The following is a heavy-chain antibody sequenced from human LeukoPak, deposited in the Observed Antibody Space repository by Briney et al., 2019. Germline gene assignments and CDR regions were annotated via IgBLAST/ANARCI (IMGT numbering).Heavy chain of an antibody. J-gene: IGHJ4*02. CDR1: GGSISSYY. D-gene: IGHD3-22*01. V-gene: IGHV4-59*01. Sequence: SETLSLTCTVSGGSISSYYWSWIRQPPGKGLEWIGYIYYSGSTNYNPSLKSRVTISVDTSKNQFSLKLSSVTAADTAVYYCARTSSGHDYWGQGTPVTVSS. CDR3: ARTSSGHDY. CDR2: IYYSGST.